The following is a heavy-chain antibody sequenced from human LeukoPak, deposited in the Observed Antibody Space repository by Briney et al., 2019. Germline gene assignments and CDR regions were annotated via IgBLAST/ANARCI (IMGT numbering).Heavy chain of an antibody. CDR2: INPNSGGT. CDR1: GYTFTSYD. Sequence: ASVKVSCKASGYTFTSYDINWVRQATGQGLEWMGWINPNSGGTNYAQKFQGRVTMTRDTSISTAYMELSRLRSDDTAVYYCARDLGEGLYWGQGTLVTVSS. J-gene: IGHJ4*02. CDR3: ARDLGEGLY. D-gene: IGHD3-10*01. V-gene: IGHV1-2*02.